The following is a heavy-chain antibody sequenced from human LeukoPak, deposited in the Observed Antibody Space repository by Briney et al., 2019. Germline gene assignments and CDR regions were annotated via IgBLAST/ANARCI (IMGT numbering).Heavy chain of an antibody. CDR2: INHSGST. J-gene: IGHJ5*02. D-gene: IGHD4-11*01. CDR1: GGSFSGYY. Sequence: SETLSLTCAVYGGSFSGYYWSWIRQPPGKGLEWIGEINHSGSTNYNPSLKSRVTISVDTSKNQFSLKLSSVTAADTAVYYCARSGNYDLGWFDPWGQGTLVTVSS. V-gene: IGHV4-34*01. CDR3: ARSGNYDLGWFDP.